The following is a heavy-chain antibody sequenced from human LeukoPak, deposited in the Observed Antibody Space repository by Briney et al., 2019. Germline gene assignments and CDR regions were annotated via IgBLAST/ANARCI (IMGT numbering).Heavy chain of an antibody. CDR1: GFTFSDYY. J-gene: IGHJ5*02. V-gene: IGHV3-11*04. CDR3: ARDWRSGTSNGQKAPPYNWFAP. CDR2: ISSYGSTI. D-gene: IGHD1-7*01. Sequence: GGSLRLSCAASGFTFSDYYMSWIRQAPGKGLEWVSYISSYGSTINYADSVKGRFTISRDNGKNSLYLQMSSLTAEDTAVYYCARDWRSGTSNGQKAPPYNWFAPWGQGALVTVSS.